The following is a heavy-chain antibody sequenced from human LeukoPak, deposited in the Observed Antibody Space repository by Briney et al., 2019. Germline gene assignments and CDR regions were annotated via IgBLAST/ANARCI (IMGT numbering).Heavy chain of an antibody. J-gene: IGHJ6*03. CDR1: GGSISSYY. CDR2: IYTSGST. D-gene: IGHD6-6*01. CDR3: ARIGRIAARPAYYMDV. Sequence: SETLSLTCTVSGGSISSYYWSWIRQPAGKGLEWIGRIYTSGSTNYNPSLKSRVTMSVDTSRNQFSLKLSSVTAADTAVYHCARIGRIAARPAYYMDVWGKGTTVTVSS. V-gene: IGHV4-4*07.